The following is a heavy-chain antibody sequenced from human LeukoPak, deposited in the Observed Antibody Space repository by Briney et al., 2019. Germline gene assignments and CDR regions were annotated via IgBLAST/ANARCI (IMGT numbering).Heavy chain of an antibody. CDR2: INHSGST. V-gene: IGHV4-34*01. CDR1: GGSFSGYY. CDR3: ARGSGFDP. J-gene: IGHJ5*02. Sequence: SETLSLTCAVYGGSFSGYYWSWIRQPPGKGLEWIGEINHSGSTNYNPSLKSRVTISVDTSRNQFSLKLSSVTAADTAVYYCARGSGFDPWGQGTLVTVSS.